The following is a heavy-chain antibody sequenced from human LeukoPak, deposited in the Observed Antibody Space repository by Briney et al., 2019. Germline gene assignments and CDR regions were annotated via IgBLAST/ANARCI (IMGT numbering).Heavy chain of an antibody. J-gene: IGHJ4*01. V-gene: IGHV1-2*02. Sequence: ASVKVTLKSTGYTFTGNYLHLMRHAPGQGLEWMGRINPNNGGINYAQKFQDRVTMTRDTSIITAYMDLARLRSYDTAVYYCARGAWYYLLTGYYTHIVYWCRGALVAVSS. D-gene: IGHD3-9*01. CDR3: ARGAWYYLLTGYYTHIVY. CDR1: GYTFTGNY. CDR2: INPNNGGI.